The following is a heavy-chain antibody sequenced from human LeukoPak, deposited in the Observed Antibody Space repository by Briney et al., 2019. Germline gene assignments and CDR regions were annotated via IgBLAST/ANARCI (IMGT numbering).Heavy chain of an antibody. D-gene: IGHD2-2*01. CDR3: ARVGLRYCSSTSCTGGMDV. J-gene: IGHJ6*04. CDR1: GFTFSSYW. V-gene: IGHV3-7*03. Sequence: GGSRRLSCAASGFTFSSYWMSWVRQAPGKGLEWVANIKQDGSEKYYVDSVKGRFTISRDNAKNSLYLQMNSLRAEDTAVYYCARVGLRYCSSTSCTGGMDVWGKGTTVTVSS. CDR2: IKQDGSEK.